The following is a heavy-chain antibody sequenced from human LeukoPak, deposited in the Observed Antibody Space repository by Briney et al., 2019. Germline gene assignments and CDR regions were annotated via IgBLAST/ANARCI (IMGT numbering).Heavy chain of an antibody. D-gene: IGHD3-3*01. CDR2: ISSSSSYI. J-gene: IGHJ4*02. Sequence: GGSLRLSCAASGFTFSSYSMNWVRQAPGKGLEWVSSISSSSSYIYYADSVKGRFTISRDNAKNSLYLQMNSLRAEDTAVYYCARGNDFWSGYYFDYWGQGTLVTASS. CDR1: GFTFSSYS. CDR3: ARGNDFWSGYYFDY. V-gene: IGHV3-21*01.